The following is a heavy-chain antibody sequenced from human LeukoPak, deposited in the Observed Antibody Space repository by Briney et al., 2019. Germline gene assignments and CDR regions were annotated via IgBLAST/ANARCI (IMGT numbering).Heavy chain of an antibody. CDR2: INHSGST. J-gene: IGHJ4*02. Sequence: SETLSLTCAVYGGSFSGYYWSWIRQPPGKGLEWIGEINHSGSTNYNPSLQSRVTISVDTSKNQFSLKLSSVTAADTAVYYCARRSSWTRTLPFDYWGQGTLVTVSS. CDR3: ARRSSWTRTLPFDY. CDR1: GGSFSGYY. V-gene: IGHV4-34*01. D-gene: IGHD6-13*01.